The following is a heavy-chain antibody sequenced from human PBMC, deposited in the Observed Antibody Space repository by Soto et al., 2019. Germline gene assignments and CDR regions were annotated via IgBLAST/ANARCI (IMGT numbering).Heavy chain of an antibody. CDR1: GFTFSNYW. CDR3: AKGHTPVRAGALDI. J-gene: IGHJ3*02. D-gene: IGHD3-10*02. CDR2: ISGSGDGT. V-gene: IGHV3-23*01. Sequence: GGSLRLSCAASGFTFSNYWTTWVRQAPGKGLEWVSAISGSGDGTYYADSVKGRFTISRDNSKNTLYLRMNSLRAEDTAAYYCAKGHTPVRAGALDIWGQGTMVTVSS.